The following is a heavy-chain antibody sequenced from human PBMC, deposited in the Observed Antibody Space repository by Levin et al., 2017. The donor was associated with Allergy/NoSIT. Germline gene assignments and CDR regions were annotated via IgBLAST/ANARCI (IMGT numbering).Heavy chain of an antibody. CDR2: ISVSGGNT. J-gene: IGHJ5*02. Sequence: GGSLRLSCAASGFTFSSYAMSWVRQAPGKGLEWVSTISVSGGNTFYADSVKGRFTISRDNSKNTLYLQMNSLRAEDTAVYYCAKDWPRNWFDPWGQGTLVTVSS. D-gene: IGHD1-14*01. CDR3: AKDWPRNWFDP. V-gene: IGHV3-23*01. CDR1: GFTFSSYA.